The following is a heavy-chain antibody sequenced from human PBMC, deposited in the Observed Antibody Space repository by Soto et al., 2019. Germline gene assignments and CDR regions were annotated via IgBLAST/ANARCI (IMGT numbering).Heavy chain of an antibody. CDR3: AKDGSHLAVAGTSPTSYFYGLAV. D-gene: IGHD6-19*01. CDR2: VSYDGSIK. Sequence: GGSLRLSCAASGFTFSVYGMHWVLQAPCKGLEWVALVSYDGSIKYYADSVKGRFTISRDNSKNTLYLQMNSLRVEDTAVYYCAKDGSHLAVAGTSPTSYFYGLAVWGQGTTVTVSS. J-gene: IGHJ6*02. CDR1: GFTFSVYG. V-gene: IGHV3-30*18.